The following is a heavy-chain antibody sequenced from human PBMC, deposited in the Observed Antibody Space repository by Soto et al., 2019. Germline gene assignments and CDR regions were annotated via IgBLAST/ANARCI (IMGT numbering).Heavy chain of an antibody. CDR1: GGTFSSYT. CDR3: ARGRGGRGDY. Sequence: QVQLVQSGAEVKKPGSSVKVSCKASGGTFSSYTISWVRQAPGQGLEWMGWIIPILGIANYAQKFQGRVTITADKSTITAYVELSSLRSEDTAVYYCARGRGGRGDYWGQGALVTVSS. J-gene: IGHJ4*02. CDR2: IIPILGIA. V-gene: IGHV1-69*02. D-gene: IGHD2-15*01.